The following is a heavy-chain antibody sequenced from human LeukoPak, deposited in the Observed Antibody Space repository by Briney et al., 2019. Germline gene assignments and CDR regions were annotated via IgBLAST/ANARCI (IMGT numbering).Heavy chain of an antibody. CDR1: GGSISSYY. D-gene: IGHD2-2*02. CDR3: ARIVVVPAAIRGPYYYYYYYYMDV. Sequence: SETLSLTCTVSGGSISSYYWSWIRQPPGKGLEWIGYIYYSGSTNYNPSLKSRVTISVDTSKNQFSLKLSSVTAADTAVYYCARIVVVPAAIRGPYYYYYYYYMDVWGKGTTVTVSS. CDR2: IYYSGST. J-gene: IGHJ6*03. V-gene: IGHV4-59*08.